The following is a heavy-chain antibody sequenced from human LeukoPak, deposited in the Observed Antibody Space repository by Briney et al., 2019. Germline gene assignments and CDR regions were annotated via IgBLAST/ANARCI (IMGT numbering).Heavy chain of an antibody. CDR3: ARLFGNYQNYFDY. D-gene: IGHD1-7*01. Sequence: SETLSLTCTVSGYSISSGYYWGWIRQPPGKGLEWIGSIYHSGSTYHNPSLKGRVTISVDTSKNQFSLELRSVTAADTAVYYCARLFGNYQNYFDYWGQGTLATVSS. CDR2: IYHSGST. J-gene: IGHJ4*02. CDR1: GYSISSGYY. V-gene: IGHV4-38-2*02.